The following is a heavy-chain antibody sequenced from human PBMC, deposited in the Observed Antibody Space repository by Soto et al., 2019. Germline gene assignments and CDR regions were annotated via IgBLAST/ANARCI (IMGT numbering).Heavy chain of an antibody. Sequence: SLRLSCAASGFTFDDYAMHWVRQAPGKGLEWVSGITWSSSSMGYADSVKGRFTISRDNAKNSLHLQMNSLRAEDTAFYYCVKDESINWYSGHFRHWGQGTLVTVSS. J-gene: IGHJ1*01. CDR2: ITWSSSSM. CDR3: VKDESINWYSGHFRH. D-gene: IGHD6-13*01. V-gene: IGHV3-9*01. CDR1: GFTFDDYA.